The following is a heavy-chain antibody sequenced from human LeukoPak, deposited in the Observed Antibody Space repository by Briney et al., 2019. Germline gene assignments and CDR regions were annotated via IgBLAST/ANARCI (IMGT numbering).Heavy chain of an antibody. V-gene: IGHV3-23*01. CDR1: GFTFTSYA. J-gene: IGHJ4*02. CDR2: ISGSGDST. D-gene: IGHD2-2*02. CDR3: AKIIVVLPSTISNPYYFDY. Sequence: GGSLRLSCAASGFTFTSYAMSWVRQAPGKGLEWVSGISGSGDSTYYADSVKGRFTTSRDNSKNTLYLQMSSLRAEDTAVYYWAKIIVVLPSTISNPYYFDYWGQGTLVTVSS.